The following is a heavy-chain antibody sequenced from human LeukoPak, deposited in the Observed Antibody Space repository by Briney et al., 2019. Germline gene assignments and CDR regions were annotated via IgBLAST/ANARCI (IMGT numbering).Heavy chain of an antibody. CDR2: MSNSGGST. Sequence: GGSLRLSCVASGFIFSRYGMHWVRQAPGKGLEYVSAMSNSGGSTYYANSVKGRFTISRDNSKNTLYLQMGSLRGEDMAVYYCARGLITGAAGTYYYYGMDVWGQGTTVTVS. V-gene: IGHV3-64*01. J-gene: IGHJ6*02. D-gene: IGHD6-13*01. CDR3: ARGLITGAAGTYYYYGMDV. CDR1: GFIFSRYG.